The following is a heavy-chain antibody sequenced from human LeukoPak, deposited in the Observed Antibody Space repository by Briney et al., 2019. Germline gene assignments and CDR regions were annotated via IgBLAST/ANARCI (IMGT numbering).Heavy chain of an antibody. CDR1: GGSISSYY. D-gene: IGHD2-15*01. CDR2: IYYSGST. CDR3: ARGPCSGGSCYLVRTSQPYFDY. Sequence: PSETLSLTCTVSGGSISSYYWSWIRQPPGKGLEWIGYIYYSGSTNYNPPLKSRVTMSVDTSKNQFSLKLSSVTAADTAVYYCARGPCSGGSCYLVRTSQPYFDYWGQGTLVTVSS. V-gene: IGHV4-59*12. J-gene: IGHJ4*02.